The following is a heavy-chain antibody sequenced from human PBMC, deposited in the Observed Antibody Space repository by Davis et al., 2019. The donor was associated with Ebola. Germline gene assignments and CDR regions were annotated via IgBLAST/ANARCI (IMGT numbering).Heavy chain of an antibody. CDR2: ISGSGGST. CDR1: GFTFSSYA. J-gene: IGHJ4*02. Sequence: GESLKIFCAASGFTFSSYAMSWVRQAPGKGLEWVSAISGSGGSTYYADSVKGRFTISRDNSKNTLYLQMNSLRAEDTAVYYCAKDLGPYCGGDCYFPPDYWGQGTLVTVSS. CDR3: AKDLGPYCGGDCYFPPDY. V-gene: IGHV3-23*01. D-gene: IGHD2-21*02.